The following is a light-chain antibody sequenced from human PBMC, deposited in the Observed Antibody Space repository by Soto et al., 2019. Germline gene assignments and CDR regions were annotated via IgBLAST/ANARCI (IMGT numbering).Light chain of an antibody. V-gene: IGKV2-30*01. Sequence: EVVMTQSPLSLPVTLVQPASISCRSSHSLVYSDGNTYLTWFQQRPGQSLRRLIYKVSSRDSGVVDRFRGRGSGTDFTKKISSWEAEDVGVYYFMKGTRWPHIFGHGTKLELK. CDR3: MKGTRWPHI. CDR1: HSLVYSDGNTY. J-gene: IGKJ2*01. CDR2: KVS.